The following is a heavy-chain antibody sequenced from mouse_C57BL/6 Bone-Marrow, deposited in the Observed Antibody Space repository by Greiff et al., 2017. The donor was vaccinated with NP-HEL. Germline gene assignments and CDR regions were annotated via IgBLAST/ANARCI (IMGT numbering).Heavy chain of an antibody. CDR2: IYPGSGST. CDR1: GYTFTSYW. J-gene: IGHJ2*01. V-gene: IGHV1-55*01. Sequence: QVQLQQPGAELVKPGASVKMSCKASGYTFTSYWITWVKQRPGQGLEWIGDIYPGSGSTNYNEKFKSKATLTVDTSSSTAYMQLSSLASEDSAVYYCAREESNYLYYFDYWGQGTTLTVSS. CDR3: AREESNYLYYFDY. D-gene: IGHD2-5*01.